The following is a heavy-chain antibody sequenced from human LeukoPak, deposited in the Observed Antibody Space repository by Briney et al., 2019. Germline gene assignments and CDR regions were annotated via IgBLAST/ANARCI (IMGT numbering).Heavy chain of an antibody. CDR3: TTGPSRMGMWDFWSGYLYYFDY. V-gene: IGHV3-15*01. CDR2: IKSKTDGGTT. J-gene: IGHJ4*02. CDR1: GFTFSNAW. D-gene: IGHD3-3*01. Sequence: GGSLRLSCAASGFTFSNAWMSWVRQAPGKGLEWVGRIKSKTDGGTTDYAAPVKGRFTISRDDTKNTLYLQMNSLKTEDTAVYYCTTGPSRMGMWDFWSGYLYYFDYWGQGTLVTVSS.